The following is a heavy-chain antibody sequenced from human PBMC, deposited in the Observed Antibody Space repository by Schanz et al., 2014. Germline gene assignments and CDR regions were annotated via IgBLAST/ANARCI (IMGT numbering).Heavy chain of an antibody. D-gene: IGHD3-22*01. CDR3: AKSYDTSGYSGFDY. J-gene: IGHJ4*02. CDR1: GFTFSRNA. V-gene: IGHV3-23*04. CDR2: ISGSGGST. Sequence: EVQLVESGGGLVQPGGSLRLSCEASGFTFSRNAMNWVRQAPGKGLEWVSAISGSGGSTYYADSVKGRFTISRDNSKNTLYLQMNSLRAEDTAVYFCAKSYDTSGYSGFDYWGQGTLVTVSS.